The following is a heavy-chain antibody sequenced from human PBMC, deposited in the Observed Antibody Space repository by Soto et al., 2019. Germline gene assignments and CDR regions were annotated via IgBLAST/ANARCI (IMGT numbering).Heavy chain of an antibody. CDR3: ARVGEVLRFLEWSTTAFDI. CDR1: GFTFSSYS. V-gene: IGHV3-21*01. D-gene: IGHD3-3*01. CDR2: ISSSSSYI. J-gene: IGHJ3*02. Sequence: EVQLVESGGGLVKPGGSLRLSCAASGFTFSSYSMNWVRQAPGKGLEWVSSISSSSSYIYYADSVKGRFTISRDNAKNSLYLQMNSLRAEDTAVYYCARVGEVLRFLEWSTTAFDIWGQGTMVTVSS.